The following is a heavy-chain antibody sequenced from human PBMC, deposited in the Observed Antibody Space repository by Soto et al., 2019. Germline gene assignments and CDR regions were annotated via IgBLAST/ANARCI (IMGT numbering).Heavy chain of an antibody. Sequence: QVQLVQYGDEVKKHGASVKISCMASGYTFTGYFIHWVREVPGQGLEYMGWINPNTGGTDYAQKFQGRVTMTRDTSLSTVFMEIKGLTSDDTAVYYCASVASWAARDWCDPWGQGTLVTVSS. CDR1: GYTFTGYF. CDR2: INPNTGGT. D-gene: IGHD2-15*01. V-gene: IGHV1-2*02. CDR3: ASVASWAARDWCDP. J-gene: IGHJ5*02.